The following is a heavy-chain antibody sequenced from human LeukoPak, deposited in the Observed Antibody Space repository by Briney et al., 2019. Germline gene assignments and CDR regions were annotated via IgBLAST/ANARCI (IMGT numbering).Heavy chain of an antibody. D-gene: IGHD3-22*01. CDR3: ARRVRGYSPDSSGPGVFDY. CDR2: IYYSGST. J-gene: IGHJ4*02. V-gene: IGHV4-59*11. Sequence: SETLSLTCTVSGGSISSHYWSWIRQPPGKGLEWIGYIYYSGSTNYNPSLKSRVTISVDTSKNQFSLKLSSVTAADTAVYYCARRVRGYSPDSSGPGVFDYWGQGTLVTVSS. CDR1: GGSISSHY.